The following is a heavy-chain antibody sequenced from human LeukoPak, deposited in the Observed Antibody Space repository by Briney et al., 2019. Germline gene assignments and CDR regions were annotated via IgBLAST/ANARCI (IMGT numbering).Heavy chain of an antibody. D-gene: IGHD4-17*01. Sequence: ASVTVSCMASGYTFTSYAMNWVRQAPGQGLEWIGWINTNTGNPTYAQGSTGRFVFSLDTSVSTAYLQICSLKAQDTAVYYCARHYVYGHYVRFDPWGQGTLVTVSS. J-gene: IGHJ5*02. CDR3: ARHYVYGHYVRFDP. CDR2: INTNTGNP. V-gene: IGHV7-4-1*01. CDR1: GYTFTSYA.